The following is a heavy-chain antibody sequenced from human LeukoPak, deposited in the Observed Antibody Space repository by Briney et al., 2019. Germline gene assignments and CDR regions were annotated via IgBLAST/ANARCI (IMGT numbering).Heavy chain of an antibody. CDR3: ARDQLGSFEY. J-gene: IGHJ4*02. CDR2: SNPTGSST. Sequence: ASVKVSCKASGYTFTNYYMHWVRQAPGQGLEWMGLSNPTGSSTNYAQKFRGGVTMTRDTSTSTVYMELSSLRSDDTAVYYCARDQLGSFEYWGQGTLVTVSS. D-gene: IGHD1-1*01. CDR1: GYTFTNYY. V-gene: IGHV1-46*01.